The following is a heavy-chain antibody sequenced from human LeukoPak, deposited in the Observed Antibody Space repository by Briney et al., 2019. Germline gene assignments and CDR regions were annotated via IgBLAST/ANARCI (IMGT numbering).Heavy chain of an antibody. D-gene: IGHD2-21*01. V-gene: IGHV4-38-2*02. CDR1: GYSISSGYY. Sequence: SETLSLTCTVSGYSISSGYYWGWIRQPPGKGLEWIGSIYHSGSTYYNPSLKSRVTISVDTSKNQFSLKLSSVTATDTAVYYCARSTVVNNLDYWGQGTLVTVSS. J-gene: IGHJ4*02. CDR2: IYHSGST. CDR3: ARSTVVNNLDY.